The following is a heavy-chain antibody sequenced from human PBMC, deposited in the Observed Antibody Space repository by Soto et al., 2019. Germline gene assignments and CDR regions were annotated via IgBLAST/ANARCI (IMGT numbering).Heavy chain of an antibody. CDR2: IYPGDSDT. V-gene: IGHV5-51*01. CDR1: GYSFTSYW. Sequence: GESLKISCKGSGYSFTSYWIGWVRQMPGKGLEWMGIIYPGDSDTRYSPSFQGQVTISADKSISTAYLQWSSLKASDTAMYYCSIFPPVPVVHAFDLSCQRPIVSV. D-gene: IGHD2-8*01. CDR3: SIFPPVPVVHAFDL. J-gene: IGHJ3*01.